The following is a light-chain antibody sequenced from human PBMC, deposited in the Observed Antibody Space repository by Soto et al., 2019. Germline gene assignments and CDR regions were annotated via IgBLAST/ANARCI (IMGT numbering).Light chain of an antibody. Sequence: EIVMTHSPATLSVSPGERATLSCRASQSVRDNLAWYQQKPGQAPRLLIYGASTRATGLPARFSGSGSGTEFTLPINSLQSEDFALYFCQQSNNWPYTFGQGTKLEIK. CDR3: QQSNNWPYT. V-gene: IGKV3-15*01. CDR1: QSVRDN. CDR2: GAS. J-gene: IGKJ2*01.